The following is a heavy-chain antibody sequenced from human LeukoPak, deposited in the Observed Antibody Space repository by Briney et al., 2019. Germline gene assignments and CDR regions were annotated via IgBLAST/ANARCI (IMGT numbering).Heavy chain of an antibody. CDR3: ARNVAPAHFDY. D-gene: IGHD2-2*01. CDR2: TYYRSKWYT. CDR1: RDSVSSNNAA. Sequence: SQTLSLTCAISRDSVSSNNAAWNWIGQSPSRGLEWLGRTYYRSKWYTEYGISVRSRITINSDTSKNQFSLQLNSMTPEDTGLYYCARNVAPAHFDYWGQGALVTVSS. J-gene: IGHJ4*02. V-gene: IGHV6-1*01.